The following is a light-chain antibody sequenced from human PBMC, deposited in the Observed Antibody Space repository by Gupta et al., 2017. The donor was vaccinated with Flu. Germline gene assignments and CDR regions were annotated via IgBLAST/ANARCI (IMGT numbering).Light chain of an antibody. V-gene: IGLV1-47*01. CDR2: RSN. CDR3: AAWDDSLSSYV. Sequence: SANIGSNYVHWYQQLPGTAPKLLIYRSNQRPSGVPDRVSGAKSGTSASLAISGLRSEDEADYYCAAWDDSLSSYVFGTGTKVTVL. CDR1: SANIGSNY. J-gene: IGLJ1*01.